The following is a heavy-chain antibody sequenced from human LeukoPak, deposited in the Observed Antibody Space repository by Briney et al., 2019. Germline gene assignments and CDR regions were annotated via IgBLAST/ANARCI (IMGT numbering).Heavy chain of an antibody. V-gene: IGHV4-59*12. Sequence: PSETLSLTCTVSGGSISSYYWSWVRQPPGKGLEWIGFVYYTGSTNYSPSLKSRVTISVDTSKNQFSLKLSSVTAADTAVYYCARDSYYYDSSGYSNFDYWGQGTLVTVSS. CDR3: ARDSYYYDSSGYSNFDY. CDR1: GGSISSYY. D-gene: IGHD3-22*01. CDR2: VYYTGST. J-gene: IGHJ4*02.